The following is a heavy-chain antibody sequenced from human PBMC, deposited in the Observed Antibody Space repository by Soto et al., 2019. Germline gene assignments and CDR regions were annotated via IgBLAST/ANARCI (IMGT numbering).Heavy chain of an antibody. D-gene: IGHD3-10*01. CDR3: ARGLWFGEGYAFDI. CDR1: GGSISSGGYY. J-gene: IGHJ3*02. V-gene: IGHV4-31*03. CDR2: IYYSGST. Sequence: ASETLSLTCTVSGGSISSGGYYWSWIRQHPGKGLEWIGYIYYSGSTYYNPSLKSRVTISVDTSKNQFSLKLSSVTAADTAVYYCARGLWFGEGYAFDIWGQGTMVTVSS.